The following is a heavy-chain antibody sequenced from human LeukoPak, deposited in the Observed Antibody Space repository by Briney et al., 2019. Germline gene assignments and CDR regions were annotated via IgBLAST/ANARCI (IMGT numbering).Heavy chain of an antibody. CDR1: GFTFSSYI. Sequence: GGSLRLSCAASGFTFSSYIMNWVRQAPGKGLEWVSAISISSSYVYYADSVKGRFTISRDNAKNSLYLQMNSLRAEDTAVYYCARDKSYSSSWYLFDYWGQGTLVTVSS. D-gene: IGHD6-13*01. CDR2: ISISSSYV. J-gene: IGHJ4*02. V-gene: IGHV3-21*01. CDR3: ARDKSYSSSWYLFDY.